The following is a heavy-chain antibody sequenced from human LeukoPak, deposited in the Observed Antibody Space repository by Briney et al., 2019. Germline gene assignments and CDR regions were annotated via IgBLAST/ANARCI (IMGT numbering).Heavy chain of an antibody. CDR1: GFKFDDYT. CDR3: ARDSGYGPVDY. V-gene: IGHV3-43*01. J-gene: IGHJ4*02. CDR2: IDGDGSA. Sequence: GGSLRLSCAASGFKFDDYTMHWVRQAPEKGLQWVSLIDGDGSAYYADSVKGRFTISRDNAKNSLYLQMNSLRAEDTALYHCARDSGYGPVDYWGQGTLVTVSS. D-gene: IGHD5-12*01.